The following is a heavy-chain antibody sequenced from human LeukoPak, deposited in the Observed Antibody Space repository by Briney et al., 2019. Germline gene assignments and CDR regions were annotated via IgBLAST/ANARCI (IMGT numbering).Heavy chain of an antibody. D-gene: IGHD6-19*01. J-gene: IGHJ3*02. CDR2: ISTYDGNT. CDR1: GYTFTGYC. V-gene: IGHV1-18*01. CDR3: ARWSYSSDWYFGTFDI. Sequence: ASVKVSCTASGYTFTGYCMHWVRQAPGQGLEWMGWISTYDGNTNYAQNLQGRVTMTTDTSTRTAYMELRSLRSGDTAVYYCARWSYSSDWYFGTFDIWGQGTTVTISS.